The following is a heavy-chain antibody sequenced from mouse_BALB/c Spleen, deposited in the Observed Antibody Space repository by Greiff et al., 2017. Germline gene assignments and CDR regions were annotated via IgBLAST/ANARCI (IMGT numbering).Heavy chain of an antibody. CDR3: ARGGDYWYFDV. CDR2: IYPGDGDT. V-gene: IGHV1-87*01. J-gene: IGHJ1*01. D-gene: IGHD2-13*01. Sequence: QVQLQQSGAELARPGASVKLSCKASGYTFTSYWMQWVKQRPGQGLEWIGAIYPGDGDTRYTQKFKGKATLTADKSSSTAYMQLSSLASEDSAVYYCARGGDYWYFDVWGAGTTVTVAS. CDR1: GYTFTSYW.